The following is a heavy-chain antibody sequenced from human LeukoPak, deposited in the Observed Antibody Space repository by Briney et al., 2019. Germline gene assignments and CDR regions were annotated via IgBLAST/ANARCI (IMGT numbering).Heavy chain of an antibody. V-gene: IGHV4-59*08. Sequence: SETLSLTCTVSGGSISGYVWSWIRQPPGKGLEWIGYIFHSGSTNYNPSLKSRVTISVDTSKNQFSLKLSSVTAADTAVYYCARYYCGGGCYSFDFWGEVAPVSVSS. D-gene: IGHD2-21*02. CDR1: GGSISGYV. J-gene: IGHJ4*02. CDR2: IFHSGST. CDR3: ARYYCGGGCYSFDF.